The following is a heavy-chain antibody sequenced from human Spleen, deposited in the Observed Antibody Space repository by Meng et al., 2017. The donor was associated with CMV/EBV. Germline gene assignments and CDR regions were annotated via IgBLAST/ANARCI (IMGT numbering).Heavy chain of an antibody. CDR2: IRSKLYGGTT. CDR1: GFTFGDYA. V-gene: IGHV3-49*04. J-gene: IGHJ6*02. D-gene: IGHD6-19*01. Sequence: GGSLRLSCTASGFTFGDYAISWVRQAPGKGLEWVGFIRSKLYGGTTEYVRSVKGRFTISRDDSKSIAYLQMNSLKTEDTAVYYCTRDRREGITVAFWDYYGMDVWGQGTTVTVSS. CDR3: TRDRREGITVAFWDYYGMDV.